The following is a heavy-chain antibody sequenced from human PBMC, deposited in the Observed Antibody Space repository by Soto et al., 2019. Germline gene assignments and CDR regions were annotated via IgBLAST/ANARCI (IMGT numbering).Heavy chain of an antibody. CDR3: ARWLDRGSWFDP. V-gene: IGHV4-4*02. D-gene: IGHD5-12*01. CDR1: GGSISSSNW. CDR2: IYHSGST. J-gene: IGHJ5*02. Sequence: QVQLQESGPGLVKPSGTLSLTCAVSGGSISSSNWWSWVRQPPRQGVVQIGEIYHSGSTNYNPSLTIRVVIPVDKSKSQGAVQLSSVTAAQTAVYYWARWLDRGSWFDPWRKGTLVPVSS.